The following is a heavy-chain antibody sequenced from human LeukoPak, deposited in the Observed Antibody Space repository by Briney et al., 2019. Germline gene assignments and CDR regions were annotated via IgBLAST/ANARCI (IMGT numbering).Heavy chain of an antibody. CDR1: GFTFGDYA. D-gene: IGHD1-26*01. CDR2: IRSKAYGGTT. J-gene: IGHJ4*02. Sequence: HPGGSLRLSCTASGFTFGDYAMSWFRQAPGKGLEWVGFIRSKAYGGTTEYAASVKGRFTISRDDSKSIAYLQMNSLKTEDTAVYYCTRTARKIVGASWLANVAFDYWGQGTLVTVSS. CDR3: TRTARKIVGASWLANVAFDY. V-gene: IGHV3-49*03.